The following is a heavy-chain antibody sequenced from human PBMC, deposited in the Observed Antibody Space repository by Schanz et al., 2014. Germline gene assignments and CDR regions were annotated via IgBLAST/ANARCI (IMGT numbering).Heavy chain of an antibody. CDR1: GGSLSGYY. CDR3: ARGYDFWSGLRGGDY. V-gene: IGHV4-34*01. Sequence: QVQLQQWGAGLLKPSETLSLSCAVYGGSLSGYYWGWVRQPPRKGLEWIGEINQSGRASYNPSPKSRFTISVDPSNNQFSLKGTSVTAADTALYFCARGYDFWSGLRGGDYWGQGTLVTVSS. CDR2: INQSGRA. D-gene: IGHD3-3*01. J-gene: IGHJ4*02.